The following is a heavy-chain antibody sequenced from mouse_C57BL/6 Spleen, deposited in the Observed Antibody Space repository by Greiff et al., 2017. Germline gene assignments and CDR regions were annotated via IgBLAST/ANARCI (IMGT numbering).Heavy chain of an antibody. D-gene: IGHD1-1*02. CDR1: GYAFSSYW. J-gene: IGHJ2*01. V-gene: IGHV1-80*01. Sequence: VQGVESGAELVKPGASVKISCKASGYAFSSYWMNWVKQRPGKGLEWIGQIYPGDGDTNYNGKFKGKATLTADKSSSTAYMQLSSLTSEDSAVYFCARSGWDYFDYWGQGTTLTVSS. CDR3: ARSGWDYFDY. CDR2: IYPGDGDT.